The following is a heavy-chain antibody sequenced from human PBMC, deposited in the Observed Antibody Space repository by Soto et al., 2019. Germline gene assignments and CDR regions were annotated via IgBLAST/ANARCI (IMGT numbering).Heavy chain of an antibody. D-gene: IGHD2-2*02. CDR2: INHSGST. J-gene: IGHJ6*02. V-gene: IGHV4-34*01. CDR3: ARGHIVVVPAAIRYYYYGMDV. Sequence: SETLSLTCAVYGGSFSGYYWSWIRQPPGKGLEWIGEINHSGSTNYNPSLKSRVTISVDTSKNQFSLKLSSVTAADTAVYYCARGHIVVVPAAIRYYYYGMDVWGQGTTVTVS. CDR1: GGSFSGYY.